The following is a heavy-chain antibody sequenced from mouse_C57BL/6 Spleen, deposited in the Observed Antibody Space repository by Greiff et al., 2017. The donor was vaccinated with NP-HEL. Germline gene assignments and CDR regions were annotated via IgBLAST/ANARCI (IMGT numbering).Heavy chain of an antibody. CDR2: IHPNSGST. CDR1: GYTFTSYW. J-gene: IGHJ4*01. V-gene: IGHV1-64*01. CDR3: ARYPIYYGSSEARDY. Sequence: QVQLQQPGAELVKPGASVKLSCKASGYTFTSYWMHWVKQRPGQGLEWIGMIHPNSGSTNYNEKFKSKATLTVDKSSSTAYMQLSSLTSEDSAVYYCARYPIYYGSSEARDYWGQGTSVTVSS. D-gene: IGHD1-1*01.